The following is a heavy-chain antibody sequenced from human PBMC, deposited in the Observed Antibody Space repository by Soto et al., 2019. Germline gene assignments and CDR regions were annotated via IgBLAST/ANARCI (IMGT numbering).Heavy chain of an antibody. CDR1: GFTFSSYA. CDR2: ISGSGGST. D-gene: IGHD3-22*01. J-gene: IGHJ4*02. Sequence: GGSLRLSCAASGFTFSSYAMSWVRQAPGKGLEWVSAISGSGGSTYYADSVKGRFTISRDNSKNTLYLQMNSLRAEDTAVYYCAKDRAVVVISHFDYWGQGTLVTSPQ. V-gene: IGHV3-23*01. CDR3: AKDRAVVVISHFDY.